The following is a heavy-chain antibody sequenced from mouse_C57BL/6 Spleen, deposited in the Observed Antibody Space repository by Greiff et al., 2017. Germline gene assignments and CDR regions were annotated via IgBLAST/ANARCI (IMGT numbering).Heavy chain of an antibody. CDR1: GSTFTSSW. Sequence: QFQLQQPGAALVRPGSSVKLSCKASGSTFTSSWMHWVKQRPIQGLEWIGNIDPSDSETHYNQKFKDKATLPVDKSSSTAYMQRSSLTSEDSAVYYCARGSDWYFDVWGTGTTGTGSS. J-gene: IGHJ1*03. CDR3: ARGSDWYFDV. V-gene: IGHV1-52*01. CDR2: IDPSDSET.